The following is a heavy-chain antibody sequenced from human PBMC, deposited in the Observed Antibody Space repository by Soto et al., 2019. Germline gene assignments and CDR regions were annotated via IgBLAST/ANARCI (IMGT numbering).Heavy chain of an antibody. CDR1: GFSVSRNY. CDR2: LYTTESA. Sequence: EVQLVESGGGLIQPGGSLRLSCVASGFSVSRNYMSWVRQAPGKRLEWVSALYTTESAYYADSVKGRFTISRDNSKNTLYCQINSLRVEETAVYYCARDTGGVPARGARFDSWGKGTLVTVSS. V-gene: IGHV3-53*01. D-gene: IGHD2-2*01. CDR3: ARDTGGVPARGARFDS. J-gene: IGHJ4*02.